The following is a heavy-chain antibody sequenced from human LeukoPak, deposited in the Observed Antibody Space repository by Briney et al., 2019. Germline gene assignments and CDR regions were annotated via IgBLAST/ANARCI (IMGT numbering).Heavy chain of an antibody. V-gene: IGHV4-34*01. CDR3: ARHLRGYSYGYGLDY. CDR2: INHSGST. CDR1: GGSFSGYY. J-gene: IGHJ4*02. D-gene: IGHD5-18*01. Sequence: PSETLSLTCAVYGGSFSGYYWSWIRQPPGKGLEWIGEINHSGSTNYNPSLKSRVTISVDTSKNQFSLKLSSVTAADTAVYYCARHLRGYSYGYGLDYWGQGTLVTVSS.